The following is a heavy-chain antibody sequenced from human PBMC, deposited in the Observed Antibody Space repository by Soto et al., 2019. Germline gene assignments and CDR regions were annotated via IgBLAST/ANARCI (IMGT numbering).Heavy chain of an antibody. Sequence: GKSLKISCKGSGYSFTSYWISWVRQMPGKGLEWMGRIDPSDSYTNYSPSFQGHVTISADKSISTAYLQWSSLKASDTAMYYCARLTTTDYYYYYGMDVWGQGTTVTVSS. V-gene: IGHV5-10-1*01. D-gene: IGHD4-4*01. CDR1: GYSFTSYW. CDR3: ARLTTTDYYYYYGMDV. J-gene: IGHJ6*02. CDR2: IDPSDSYT.